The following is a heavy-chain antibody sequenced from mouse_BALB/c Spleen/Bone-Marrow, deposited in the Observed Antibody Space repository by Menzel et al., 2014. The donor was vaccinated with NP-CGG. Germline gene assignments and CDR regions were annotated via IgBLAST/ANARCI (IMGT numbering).Heavy chain of an antibody. V-gene: IGHV1S81*02. J-gene: IGHJ1*01. CDR2: INPSNGGT. CDR3: TRSNYGYWYFDV. Sequence: QVQLQQSGAELVKPGASVKLSCKASGYSFTNYYMYWVKRRPGQGLEWIGEINPSNGGTNFNEKFKNKATLTVDKSSSTADRQHSSLTSEDSAVYYCTRSNYGYWYFDVWGAGTTVTVSS. D-gene: IGHD1-1*01. CDR1: GYSFTNYY.